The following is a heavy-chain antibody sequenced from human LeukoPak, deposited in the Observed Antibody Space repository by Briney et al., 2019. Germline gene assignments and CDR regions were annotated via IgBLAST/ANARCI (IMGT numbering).Heavy chain of an antibody. Sequence: GGSLRLSCAASGFTVSSKYMSWVRQAPGKGLEWVSVIYSGDTTYYADSVKGRFTISRDNSKNTLYLQMNSLRAEDTAVYYCARRNDYIWGSYLAYWGQGTLVTVSS. CDR1: GFTVSSKY. CDR3: ARRNDYIWGSYLAY. J-gene: IGHJ4*02. V-gene: IGHV3-53*01. D-gene: IGHD3-16*01. CDR2: IYSGDTT.